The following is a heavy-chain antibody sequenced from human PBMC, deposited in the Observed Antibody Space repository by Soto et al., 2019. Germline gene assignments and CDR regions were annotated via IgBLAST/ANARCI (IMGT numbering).Heavy chain of an antibody. J-gene: IGHJ3*02. D-gene: IGHD3-22*01. CDR3: AREITMIVVVTDAFDI. Sequence: QVQLVQSGAEVKKPGASVKVSCKASGYTFTGYYMHWVRQAPGQGLEWMGWINPNSGGTNYAQKFQGRVTMTRDTSISTAYMELSRLRSDDTAVYYCAREITMIVVVTDAFDIWGQGAMVTVSS. CDR2: INPNSGGT. CDR1: GYTFTGYY. V-gene: IGHV1-2*02.